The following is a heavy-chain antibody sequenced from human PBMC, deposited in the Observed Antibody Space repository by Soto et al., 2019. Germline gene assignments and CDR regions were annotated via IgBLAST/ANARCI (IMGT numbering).Heavy chain of an antibody. Sequence: SKTLSLTWAVYGGSLGRYYCSWIRQPLGKGLGFIGEINHLGSTNYHPSLKSRVTRAVDTSKNQFPLELSAVTAAYTAVYYCARGRIFLVVTQPHYFDDMDVSGKGTTVTVS. CDR2: INHLGST. CDR3: ARGRIFLVVTQPHYFDDMDV. V-gene: IGHV4-34*01. D-gene: IGHD3-3*01. J-gene: IGHJ6*03. CDR1: GGSLGRYY.